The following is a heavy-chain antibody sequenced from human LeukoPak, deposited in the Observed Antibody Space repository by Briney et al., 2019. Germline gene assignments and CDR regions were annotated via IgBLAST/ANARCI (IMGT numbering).Heavy chain of an antibody. D-gene: IGHD3-10*01. J-gene: IGHJ4*02. V-gene: IGHV4-30-4*01. Sequence: SQTLSLTCTVSGGSISSGDYYWSWIRQPPGKGLERIGYIYYSGSTYYNPSLKSRVTISVDTSKNQFSLKLSSVTAADTAVYYCARASYYYGSGSHDYWGQGTLVTVSS. CDR3: ARASYYYGSGSHDY. CDR2: IYYSGST. CDR1: GGSISSGDYY.